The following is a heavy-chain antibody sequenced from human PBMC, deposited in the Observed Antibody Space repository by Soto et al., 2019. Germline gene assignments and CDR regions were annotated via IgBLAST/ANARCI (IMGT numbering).Heavy chain of an antibody. D-gene: IGHD4-4*01. CDR2: IYYSGST. J-gene: IGHJ6*02. V-gene: IGHV4-61*01. CDR3: ARVVPATITTSYGMDV. Sequence: PSETLSLTCTVSGGSVSSGSYYWSWIRQPPGKGLEWIGYIYYSGSTNYNPSLKSRVTISVDTSKNQFSLNLSSVTAADTAVYYCARVVPATITTSYGMDVWGQGTTVTVSS. CDR1: GGSVSSGSYY.